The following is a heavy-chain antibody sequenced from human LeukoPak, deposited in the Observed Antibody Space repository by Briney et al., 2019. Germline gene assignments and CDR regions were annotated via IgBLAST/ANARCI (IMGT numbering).Heavy chain of an antibody. D-gene: IGHD3-10*01. CDR3: ARVSYYGSGSQVKYYFDY. Sequence: SVKVSCKASGGTFSSYAISWVRQAPGQGLEWMGRIIPILGIANYAQKLQGRVTITADKSTSTAYMELSSLRSEDTAVYYCARVSYYGSGSQVKYYFDYWGQGTLVTVSS. J-gene: IGHJ4*02. CDR2: IIPILGIA. V-gene: IGHV1-69*04. CDR1: GGTFSSYA.